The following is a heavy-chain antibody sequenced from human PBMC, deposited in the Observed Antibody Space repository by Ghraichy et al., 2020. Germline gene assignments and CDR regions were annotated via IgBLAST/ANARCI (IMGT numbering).Heavy chain of an antibody. CDR1: GASLSSGDYY. J-gene: IGHJ4*03. D-gene: IGHD3-9*01. Sequence: SETLSLTCSVSGASLSSGDYYWSWFRQPPGKGLEWIGYIHHTGTTFYKPSLKSRVDISLQTSRRRLSLRLSSVTAADTAVYYCARGGNIFPTSYFDYWGHGTLVTVSS. CDR3: ARGGNIFPTSYFDY. V-gene: IGHV4-30-4*01. CDR2: IHHTGTT.